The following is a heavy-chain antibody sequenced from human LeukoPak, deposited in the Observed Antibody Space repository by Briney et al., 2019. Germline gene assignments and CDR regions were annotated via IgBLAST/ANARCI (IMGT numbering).Heavy chain of an antibody. CDR3: GRDYSYTGGWYDY. D-gene: IGHD6-19*01. CDR2: INPNSGGT. CDR1: GYTFTDYY. Sequence: GASVKVSCKASGYTFTDYYMHWVRQAPGQGPEWMGWINPNSGGTNYAQKFQGRVTMTRDTSISTAYMELSRLRSDDTAVFYCGRDYSYTGGWYDYWGQGTLVTVSS. J-gene: IGHJ4*02. V-gene: IGHV1-2*02.